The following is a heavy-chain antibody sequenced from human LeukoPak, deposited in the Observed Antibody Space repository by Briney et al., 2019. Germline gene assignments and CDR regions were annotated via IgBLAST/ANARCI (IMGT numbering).Heavy chain of an antibody. Sequence: SETLSLTSGVSGYSIRRGFYWAWIRQPPGKGLEWIGTIYHIGSTYYNPSLESRVTISVDTSKNEFSLNLNSVTAADTAVYYCARAGWTITSVIDYWGQGALVTVSS. CDR2: IYHIGST. J-gene: IGHJ4*02. D-gene: IGHD1-14*01. CDR1: GYSIRRGFY. V-gene: IGHV4-38-2*01. CDR3: ARAGWTITSVIDY.